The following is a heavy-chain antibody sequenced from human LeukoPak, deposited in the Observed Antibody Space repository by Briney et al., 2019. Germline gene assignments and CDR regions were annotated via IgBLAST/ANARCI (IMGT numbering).Heavy chain of an antibody. D-gene: IGHD3-22*01. Sequence: GESLKISCKGSGYSFTNYWIGWVRQMPGKGLEWMGIIYPGDSDTRYSPSFQGQVTISADKSISTAYLQWSSLKASDTALYYCARRHYYDSTGYNLDFWGQGTLVTVSS. J-gene: IGHJ4*02. CDR3: ARRHYYDSTGYNLDF. CDR2: IYPGDSDT. CDR1: GYSFTNYW. V-gene: IGHV5-51*01.